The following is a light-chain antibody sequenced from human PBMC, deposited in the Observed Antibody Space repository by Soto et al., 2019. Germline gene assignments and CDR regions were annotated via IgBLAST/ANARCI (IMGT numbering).Light chain of an antibody. V-gene: IGKV1-5*03. CDR1: QSISRL. J-gene: IGKJ5*01. Sequence: DIQMTQSPSTLSASVGDRVTITCRASQSISRLLAWYQQKTGRAPSLLIYKASSLESGVPSRFSGSGSRTEFRLTISSLQPDDSAPYYCQQYNSYPLTFGQGTRLEIK. CDR2: KAS. CDR3: QQYNSYPLT.